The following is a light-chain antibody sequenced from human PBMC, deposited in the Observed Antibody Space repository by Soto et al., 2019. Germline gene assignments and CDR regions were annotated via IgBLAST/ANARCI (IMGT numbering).Light chain of an antibody. V-gene: IGLV2-14*01. CDR3: SSYTSSSTPLV. CDR1: SSDVGGYNY. J-gene: IGLJ3*02. CDR2: DVT. Sequence: QSALTQPASVSGSPGQSITISCTGTSSDVGGYNYVSWYQQHPGKAPKLMMYDVTNRPSGVSNRFSGSKSCNTASLTISGLQAEDDADYYCSSYTSSSTPLVFGGGTKLTVL.